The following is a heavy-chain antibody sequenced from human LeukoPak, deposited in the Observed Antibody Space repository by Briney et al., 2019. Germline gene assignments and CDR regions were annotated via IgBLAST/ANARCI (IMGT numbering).Heavy chain of an antibody. Sequence: PGGSLRLSCAASGFTFSSYGMHWVRQAPGKGLEWVAVISYDGGNKYYADSVKGRFTISRDNSKSTLYLQVSSLRAEDTAVYYCAKATTGSPSRYFDPWGQGTLVTVSS. J-gene: IGHJ5*02. V-gene: IGHV3-30*18. CDR3: AKATTGSPSRYFDP. CDR1: GFTFSSYG. D-gene: IGHD3-10*01. CDR2: ISYDGGNK.